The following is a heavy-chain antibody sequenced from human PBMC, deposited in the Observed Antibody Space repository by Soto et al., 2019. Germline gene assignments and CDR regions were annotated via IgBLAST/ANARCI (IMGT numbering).Heavy chain of an antibody. D-gene: IGHD5-18*01. Sequence: SETLSLTCTVSGGSISSYYWSWIRQPPGKGLEWIGYIYYSGSTNYNPSLKSRVTISVDTSKNQFSLKLSSVTAADTAVYYCARLVWSYGTWFVPWGQGTLVTVSS. CDR1: GGSISSYY. J-gene: IGHJ5*02. CDR3: ARLVWSYGTWFVP. V-gene: IGHV4-59*08. CDR2: IYYSGST.